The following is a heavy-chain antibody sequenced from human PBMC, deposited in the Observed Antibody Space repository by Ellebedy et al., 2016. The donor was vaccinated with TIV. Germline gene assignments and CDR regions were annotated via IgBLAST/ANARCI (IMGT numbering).Heavy chain of an antibody. J-gene: IGHJ3*02. CDR1: GYSFTDHY. V-gene: IGHV1-2*04. Sequence: AASVKVSCKASGYSFTDHYIFWVRQAPGQGLEWMGWINPNTGGTNYARKFLGSVTMTRDTSISTAYMELNRLKSDDTAVYYCARGPNHGAFDIWGQGTMVTVSS. D-gene: IGHD1-14*01. CDR2: INPNTGGT. CDR3: ARGPNHGAFDI.